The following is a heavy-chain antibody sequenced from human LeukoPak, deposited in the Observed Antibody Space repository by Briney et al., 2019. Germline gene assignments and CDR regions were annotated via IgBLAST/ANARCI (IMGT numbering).Heavy chain of an antibody. Sequence: GGSLRLSCAASGFTFSSNYMSWVRQAPGKGLEWVSVIYSGVPTYYSDSVKGRFTISRDNSKNTLYLQMNSLRAEDTAVYYCARDRGPTRAFDIWGQGTMVTVS. D-gene: IGHD5-24*01. J-gene: IGHJ3*02. V-gene: IGHV3-53*01. CDR1: GFTFSSNY. CDR2: IYSGVPT. CDR3: ARDRGPTRAFDI.